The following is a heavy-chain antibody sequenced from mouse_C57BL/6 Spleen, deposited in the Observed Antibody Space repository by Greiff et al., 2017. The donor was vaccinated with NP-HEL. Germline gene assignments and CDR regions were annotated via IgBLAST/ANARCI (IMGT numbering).Heavy chain of an antibody. V-gene: IGHV1-59*01. J-gene: IGHJ2*01. Sequence: QVQLQQPGAELVRPGTSVKLSCKASGYTFTSYWMHWVKQRPGQGLEWIGVIDPSDSYTNYNQKFKGKATLTVDTSSSTAYMQLSSLTSEDSAVYYCARGDRGYYFDYWGQGTTLTVSS. CDR2: IDPSDSYT. CDR1: GYTFTSYW. D-gene: IGHD2-14*01. CDR3: ARGDRGYYFDY.